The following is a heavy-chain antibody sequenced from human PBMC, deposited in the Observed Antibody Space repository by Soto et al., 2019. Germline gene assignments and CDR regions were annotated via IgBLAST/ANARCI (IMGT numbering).Heavy chain of an antibody. J-gene: IGHJ4*02. V-gene: IGHV1-8*02. CDR1: GYTFITYD. CDR2: MNPSNGNA. CDR3: SRRKERSGPSYFDS. D-gene: IGHD6-25*01. Sequence: ASVKVSCKASGYTFITYDINWVRQATGQGLEWMGWMNPSNGNAGYAQKFQGRLTMTRNTSISTAYMELSSLRSDDTAGYFCSRRKERSGPSYFDSSGQASLVTVCS.